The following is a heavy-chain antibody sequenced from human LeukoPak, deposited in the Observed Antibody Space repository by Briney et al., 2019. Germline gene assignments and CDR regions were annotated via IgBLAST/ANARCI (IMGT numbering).Heavy chain of an antibody. V-gene: IGHV3-15*01. D-gene: IGHD6-13*01. J-gene: IGHJ4*02. Sequence: GGSLRLSCAASGFTFSSYSMNWVRQAPGKGLEWVGRIKSKTDGGTTDYAAPVKGRFTISRDDSKNTLYLQMNSLKTEDTAVYYCTTDAGYSSRWYNYWGQGTLVTVSS. CDR3: TTDAGYSSRWYNY. CDR1: GFTFSSYS. CDR2: IKSKTDGGTT.